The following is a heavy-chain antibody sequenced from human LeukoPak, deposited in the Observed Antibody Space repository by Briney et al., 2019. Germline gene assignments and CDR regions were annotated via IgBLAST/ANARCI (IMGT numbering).Heavy chain of an antibody. Sequence: PGGSLRLSCAASGFTFSSYSMNWVRQAPGKGLEWVSSISGSSSHIYHADSLKGRFTISRDNAKNSLYLQMNSLRDEDTALYYCARESVATADGFDIWGQGTMVTVSS. CDR3: ARESVATADGFDI. J-gene: IGHJ3*02. D-gene: IGHD5-12*01. V-gene: IGHV3-21*01. CDR1: GFTFSSYS. CDR2: ISGSSSHI.